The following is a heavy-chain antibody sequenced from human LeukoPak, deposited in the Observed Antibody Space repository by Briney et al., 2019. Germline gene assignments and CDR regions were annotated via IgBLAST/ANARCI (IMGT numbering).Heavy chain of an antibody. CDR1: GFTFSDHA. CDR2: IRSKAYGGTI. V-gene: IGHV3-49*04. CDR3: TRGPIQLWPYSGMDV. D-gene: IGHD5-18*01. Sequence: GGSLRLSCTASGFTFSDHAISWVRQAPGKGLEWVGFIRSKAYGGTIEYAASVKGRFTISRADSISIAYLQLTSLKTEDSAVYYCTRGPIQLWPYSGMDVWGQGTTVIVSS. J-gene: IGHJ6*02.